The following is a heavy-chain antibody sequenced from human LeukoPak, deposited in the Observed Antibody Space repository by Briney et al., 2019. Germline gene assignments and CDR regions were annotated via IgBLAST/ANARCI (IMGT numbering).Heavy chain of an antibody. V-gene: IGHV1-46*01. CDR2: MNPSGGST. D-gene: IGHD6-13*01. CDR1: GYIFTSYF. J-gene: IGHJ4*02. Sequence: ASVNVSCKASGYIFTSYFMHWVRQAPGQGLEWMAIMNPSGGSTTFAQKFQGRVTMTRDTSTSTVYMELSSLRSEDTAVYYCARRSGSAAIDYRGQGTLVTVSS. CDR3: ARRSGSAAIDY.